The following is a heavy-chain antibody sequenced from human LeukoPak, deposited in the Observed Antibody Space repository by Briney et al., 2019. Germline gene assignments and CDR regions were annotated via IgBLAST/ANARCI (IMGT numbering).Heavy chain of an antibody. V-gene: IGHV1-18*04. CDR2: ISAYNGNT. CDR1: GYTFSNYY. D-gene: IGHD2-2*01. J-gene: IGHJ6*03. CDR3: ARTVVPATNYNYYYYMDV. Sequence: ASVKVSCKASGYTFSNYYIHWVRQAPGQGLEWMGWISAYNGNTNYAQKVQGRVTMTTDTSTSTAYMDLRSLRSDDTAVYYCARTVVPATNYNYYYYMDVWGKGTTVTVSS.